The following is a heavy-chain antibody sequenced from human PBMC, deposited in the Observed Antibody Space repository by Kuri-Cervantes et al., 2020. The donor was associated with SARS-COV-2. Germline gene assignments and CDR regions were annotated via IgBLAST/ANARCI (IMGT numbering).Heavy chain of an antibody. CDR1: GFIFSDYY. Sequence: GESLKISCTASGFIFSDYYMTWIRQAPGKGLEWVSNIGPSGTTKYYADSVKGRFTISRDNAKNSLYLQVSSLRAEDTAVYYCAKDLYCGGDCYPGFDYWGQGTLVTVSS. V-gene: IGHV3-11*04. J-gene: IGHJ4*02. CDR3: AKDLYCGGDCYPGFDY. CDR2: IGPSGTTK. D-gene: IGHD2-21*01.